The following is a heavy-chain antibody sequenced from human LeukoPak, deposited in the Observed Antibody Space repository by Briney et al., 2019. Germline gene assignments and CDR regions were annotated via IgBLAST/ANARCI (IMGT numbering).Heavy chain of an antibody. Sequence: GGSLRLSCAASGFTFSSYAMHWVRQAPGKGLEWVAAISYDGPNKYYVDSVKGRFTISRDNSKNTLYLQMNSLRAEDTAVYYCARDLGNLRDYWGQGTLVTVSS. CDR1: GFTFSSYA. V-gene: IGHV3-30*04. J-gene: IGHJ4*02. D-gene: IGHD2/OR15-2a*01. CDR2: ISYDGPNK. CDR3: ARDLGNLRDY.